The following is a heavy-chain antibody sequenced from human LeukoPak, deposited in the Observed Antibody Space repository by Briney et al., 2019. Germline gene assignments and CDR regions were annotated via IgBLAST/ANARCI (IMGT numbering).Heavy chain of an antibody. Sequence: SETLSLTCAVYGGSFSGYYWSWIRQPPGKGLEWIGEINHSGSTNYNPSLKSRVTISVDTSKNQFSLKLSSVTAADTAVYYCARVKVVVVPAAMDYWGQGTLVTVS. D-gene: IGHD2-2*01. V-gene: IGHV4-34*01. J-gene: IGHJ4*02. CDR3: ARVKVVVVPAAMDY. CDR1: GGSFSGYY. CDR2: INHSGST.